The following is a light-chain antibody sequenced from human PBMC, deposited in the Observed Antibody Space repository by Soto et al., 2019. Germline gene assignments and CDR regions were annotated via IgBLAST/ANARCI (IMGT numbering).Light chain of an antibody. V-gene: IGKV2-28*01. CDR3: MQGLQTPPI. Sequence: EIVMTQSPLSLPVTPGEPASISCRSSQSLLHSNGYSYLDWYLQKPGQSPQVLIYLGSNRASGVPDRFSGSGSGTDFTLKISRVEAEDVGIYYCMQGLQTPPIFGPGTKVDIK. J-gene: IGKJ3*01. CDR2: LGS. CDR1: QSLLHSNGYSY.